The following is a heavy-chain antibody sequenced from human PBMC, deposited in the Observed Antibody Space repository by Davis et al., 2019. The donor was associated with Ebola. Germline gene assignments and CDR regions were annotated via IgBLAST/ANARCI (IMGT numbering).Heavy chain of an antibody. CDR3: ARDQGSGSYYVGAFDI. CDR1: GYTFTSYG. Sequence: ASVKVSCKASGYTFTSYGISWVRQAPGQGLEWMGWISAYNGNTNYAQKLQGRVTMTTDTSTSTAYMELRSLRSDDTAVYYCARDQGSGSYYVGAFDIWGQGTMVTVSS. CDR2: ISAYNGNT. V-gene: IGHV1-18*04. J-gene: IGHJ3*02. D-gene: IGHD1-26*01.